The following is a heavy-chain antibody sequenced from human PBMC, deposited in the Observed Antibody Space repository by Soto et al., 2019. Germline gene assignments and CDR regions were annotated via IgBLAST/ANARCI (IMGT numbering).Heavy chain of an antibody. V-gene: IGHV3-21*01. CDR2: ISSSGYI. D-gene: IGHD2-15*01. CDR1: GFNFNSYT. CDR3: ARDCSGGSCYPGMDV. J-gene: IGHJ6*02. Sequence: EVQLVESGGGLVKPGGSLRLSCAASGFNFNSYTINWVRQAPGKRLEWLSSISSSGYIFSTASVRGRFTISRDNATNSVYLQINSRRAEDTAVYFCARDCSGGSCYPGMDVWGQGTTVTVSS.